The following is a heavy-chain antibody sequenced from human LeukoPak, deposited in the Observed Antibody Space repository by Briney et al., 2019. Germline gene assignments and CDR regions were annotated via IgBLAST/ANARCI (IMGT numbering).Heavy chain of an antibody. CDR2: IIPIFGTA. J-gene: IGHJ6*03. V-gene: IGHV1-69*13. D-gene: IGHD6-13*01. Sequence: ASVKVSCKASGGTFSSYAISWVRQAPGQGLEWMGGIIPIFGTANYAQKFQGGVTITADESTSTAYMELSSLRSEDTAVYYCARAIAAAVSYYYYMDVWGKGTTVTISS. CDR1: GGTFSSYA. CDR3: ARAIAAAVSYYYYMDV.